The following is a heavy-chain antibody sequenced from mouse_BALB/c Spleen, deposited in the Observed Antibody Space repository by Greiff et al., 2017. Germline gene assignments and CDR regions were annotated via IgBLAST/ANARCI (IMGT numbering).Heavy chain of an antibody. CDR1: GFAFSSYD. Sequence: EVQRVESGGGLVKPGGSLKLSCAASGFAFSSYDMSWVRQTPEKRLEWVAYISSGGGSTYYPDTVKGRFTISRDNAKNTLYLQMSSLKSEDTAMYYCARHAVVEDYAMDYWGQGTSVTVSS. V-gene: IGHV5-12-1*01. CDR2: ISSGGGST. J-gene: IGHJ4*01. D-gene: IGHD1-1*01. CDR3: ARHAVVEDYAMDY.